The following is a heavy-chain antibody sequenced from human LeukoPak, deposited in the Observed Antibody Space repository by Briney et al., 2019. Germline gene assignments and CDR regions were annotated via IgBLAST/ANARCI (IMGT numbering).Heavy chain of an antibody. CDR2: ISSSGSTI. V-gene: IGHV3-48*03. J-gene: IGHJ4*02. CDR3: ARVTSPYCSGGSCLDPPDY. CDR1: GFTFSSYE. Sequence: PGGSLRLSCAASGFTFSSYEMNWVRQAPGKGLEWVSYISSSGSTIYYADSVKGRFTISRDNSKNTLYLQMNSLRAEDTAVYYCARVTSPYCSGGSCLDPPDYWGQGTLVTVSS. D-gene: IGHD2-15*01.